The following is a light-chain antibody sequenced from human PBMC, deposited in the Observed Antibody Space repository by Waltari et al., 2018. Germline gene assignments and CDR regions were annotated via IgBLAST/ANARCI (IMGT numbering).Light chain of an antibody. V-gene: IGLV3-21*02. J-gene: IGLJ1*01. CDR3: QVWDSGSNHDV. CDR1: KIGSKN. Sequence: SYELTQPPSVSVAPGQTARITCDGDKIGSKNVHWYQHKPGQAPVLVVFVDGDRPSGIPGRFSGSNSGNTAALTISRVDAGDEAEYYCQVWDSGSNHDVFGAGTKVTVL. CDR2: VDG.